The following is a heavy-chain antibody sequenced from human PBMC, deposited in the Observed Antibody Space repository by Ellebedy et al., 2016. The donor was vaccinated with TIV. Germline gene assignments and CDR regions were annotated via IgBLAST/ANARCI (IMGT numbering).Heavy chain of an antibody. D-gene: IGHD6-19*01. Sequence: ASVKVSCKASGYTFTGYYMHWVRQAPGQGLEWMGWINPNSGGTNYAQKFQGRVTTTRDTSISTAYMELSRLRSDDTAVYYCARGDSSGWSIYGMDVWGQGTTVTVSS. V-gene: IGHV1-2*02. CDR2: INPNSGGT. J-gene: IGHJ6*02. CDR3: ARGDSSGWSIYGMDV. CDR1: GYTFTGYY.